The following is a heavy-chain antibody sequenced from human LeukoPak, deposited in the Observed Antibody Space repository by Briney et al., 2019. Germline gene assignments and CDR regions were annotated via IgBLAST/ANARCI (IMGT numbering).Heavy chain of an antibody. D-gene: IGHD2-15*01. CDR2: IRNSDDGR. Sequence: GGPLRLSCAASGFTFSSYAMSWVRQAPGEGREWVSAIRNSDDGRYYADSAKGRFTISRDNSKNTLYLQMNSLRTEDTAVYYCAKDSSASFYCGGGACYSNYWGQGTLVTVSS. CDR1: GFTFSSYA. J-gene: IGHJ4*02. V-gene: IGHV3-23*01. CDR3: AKDSSASFYCGGGACYSNY.